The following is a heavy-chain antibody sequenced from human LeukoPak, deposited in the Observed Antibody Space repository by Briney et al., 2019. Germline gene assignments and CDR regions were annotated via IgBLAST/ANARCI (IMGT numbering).Heavy chain of an antibody. J-gene: IGHJ4*02. V-gene: IGHV2-5*02. CDR2: IYWDDDR. CDR1: GFSLNTRGVG. CDR3: AHRKNYYDSSVFDN. Sequence: SGPTLVNPTQTLTLTCTFSGFSLNTRGVGVGWIRQPPGRALEWLALIYWDDDRRYSPSLKSRLTITKDTSRNQVVLTMTNMDPVDTATYFCAHRKNYYDSSVFDNWGQGTLVSVSS. D-gene: IGHD3-22*01.